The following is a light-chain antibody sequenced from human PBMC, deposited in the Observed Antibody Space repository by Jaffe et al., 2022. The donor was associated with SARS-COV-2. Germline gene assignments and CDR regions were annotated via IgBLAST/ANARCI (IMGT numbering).Light chain of an antibody. CDR2: GTS. J-gene: IGKJ1*01. Sequence: AIRMTQSPASFSASIGDRVTIPCRASQSIRDSLAWYQQKSGKAPKLLIYGTSTLYSGVPSRFSGSGSGTDFTLTITDLQSEDFATYYCQQYWDYPWTFGQGTKVEIK. V-gene: IGKV1-8*01. CDR1: QSIRDS. CDR3: QQYWDYPWT.